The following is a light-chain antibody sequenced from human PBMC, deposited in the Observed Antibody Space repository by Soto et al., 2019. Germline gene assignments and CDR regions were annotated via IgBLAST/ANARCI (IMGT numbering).Light chain of an antibody. CDR2: AAS. Sequence: DIQMTQSASSLSAYVGDRVTITCRASQSISSYLNWHQQKPGKAPKLLIYAASTLQSGVPSRFSGSGSGTDFTLTISSLQPEDVATYYCQKYNSAPWTFGQGTKVDI. J-gene: IGKJ1*01. CDR3: QKYNSAPWT. CDR1: QSISSY. V-gene: IGKV1-27*01.